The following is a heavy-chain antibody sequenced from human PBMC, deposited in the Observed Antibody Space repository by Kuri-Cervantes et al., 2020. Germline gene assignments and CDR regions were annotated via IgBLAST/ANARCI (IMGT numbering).Heavy chain of an antibody. D-gene: IGHD2-2*01. CDR1: GYTFTSYA. J-gene: IGHJ6*03. Sequence: ASVKVSCKASGYTFTSYAMHWVRQAPGQRLEWMGWINAGNGNTKYSQKSQGRVTITRDTSASTAYMELSSLRSEDTAVYYCARGREGVYCSSTSCTYYYYYYYMDVWGKGTTVTVSS. V-gene: IGHV1-3*01. CDR2: INAGNGNT. CDR3: ARGREGVYCSSTSCTYYYYYYYMDV.